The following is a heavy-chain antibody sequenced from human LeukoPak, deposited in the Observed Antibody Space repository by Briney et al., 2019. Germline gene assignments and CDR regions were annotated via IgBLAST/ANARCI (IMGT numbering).Heavy chain of an antibody. V-gene: IGHV5-51*01. CDR3: ARHQQQLCADY. Sequence: PGESLKISCKASGYSFTSHWIVWVRQMPGKGLEWMGIIYPGDSDTRYSPSFQGQVTISADKSISTAYLQWRSLKASDTAMYYCARHQQQLCADYWGQGTLVTVSS. CDR2: IYPGDSDT. CDR1: GYSFTSHW. J-gene: IGHJ4*02. D-gene: IGHD6-13*01.